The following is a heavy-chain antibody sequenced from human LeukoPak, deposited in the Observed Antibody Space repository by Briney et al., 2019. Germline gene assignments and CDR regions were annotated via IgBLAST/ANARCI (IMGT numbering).Heavy chain of an antibody. D-gene: IGHD5-12*01. CDR2: TSGSGVNS. Sequence: PGGSLRLSCAASGFTLRGYDMSWVRQAPGKGLEWVAATSGSGVNSYYADSVRGRFTISRDNSQNTLDLQMDSLRAEDTALYYCAKEYSGYDFDYWGQGTLVTVSS. V-gene: IGHV3-23*01. CDR3: AKEYSGYDFDY. CDR1: GFTLRGYD. J-gene: IGHJ4*02.